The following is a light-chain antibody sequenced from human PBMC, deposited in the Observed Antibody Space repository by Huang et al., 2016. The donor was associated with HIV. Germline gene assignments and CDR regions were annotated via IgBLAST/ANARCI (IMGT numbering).Light chain of an antibody. CDR1: QSLLHSNGYNY. V-gene: IGKV2-28*01. Sequence: DIVMTQSPLSLPVTPGEPASISCKSSQSLLHSNGYNYLDWYLQKQGQSPQLLIYLGSNRASGVPDRCSGSGSGTDFTLQISRVEAEDVGVYYCMQALQTITFGQGTRLE. CDR2: LGS. J-gene: IGKJ5*01. CDR3: MQALQTIT.